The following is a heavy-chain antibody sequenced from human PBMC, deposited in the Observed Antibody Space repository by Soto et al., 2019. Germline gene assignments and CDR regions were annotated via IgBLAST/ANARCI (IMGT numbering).Heavy chain of an antibody. CDR1: GGSISSSNW. D-gene: IGHD6-19*01. V-gene: IGHV4-4*02. CDR3: ARKQCLVPNWFDP. J-gene: IGHJ5*02. CDR2: IYHSGST. Sequence: QVQLQESGPGLVKPSGTLSLTCAVSGGSISSSNWWSWVRQPPGKGLEWIGEIYHSGSTNYKPPLKSRVTKSVDKSNNQFSLKLSSVTAADTAVYYCARKQCLVPNWFDPWGQGTLVIVSS.